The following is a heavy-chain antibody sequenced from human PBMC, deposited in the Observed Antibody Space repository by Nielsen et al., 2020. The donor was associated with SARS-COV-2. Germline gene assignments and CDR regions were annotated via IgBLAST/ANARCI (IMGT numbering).Heavy chain of an antibody. V-gene: IGHV4-59*01. Sequence: SETLSLTCTVSGGSISSYYWSWIRQPPGKGLEWIGYISYSGSTYYNPSLKSRVTISLDTSKNQFSLKLSSLTAADTAVYYCAREGFDWHYDSWGQGNLVTVSS. J-gene: IGHJ4*02. CDR1: GGSISSYY. D-gene: IGHD3-9*01. CDR3: AREGFDWHYDS. CDR2: ISYSGST.